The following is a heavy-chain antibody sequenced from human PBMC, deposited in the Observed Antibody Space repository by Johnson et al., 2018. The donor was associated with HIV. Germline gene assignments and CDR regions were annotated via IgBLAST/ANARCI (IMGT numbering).Heavy chain of an antibody. Sequence: EKLVESGGALIQPGGSLRLSCAASEFTVSSNYMSWVRQAPGKGLEWVSVIYSGGSTYYADSVKGQFTISRDNSKNSLYLQMNSLRAEDTAVYYCARDLDRSAFDIWGQGTMVTVSS. CDR3: ARDLDRSAFDI. J-gene: IGHJ3*02. CDR2: IYSGGST. D-gene: IGHD2-2*03. CDR1: EFTVSSNY. V-gene: IGHV3-53*01.